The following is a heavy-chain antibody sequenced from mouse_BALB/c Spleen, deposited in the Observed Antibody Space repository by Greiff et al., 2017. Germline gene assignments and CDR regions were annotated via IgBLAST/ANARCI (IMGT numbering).Heavy chain of an antibody. Sequence: EVKLMESGGGLVKPGGSLKLSCAASGFTFSSFGMHWVRQAPEKGLEWVAYISSGSSTIYYADTVKGRFTISRDNPKNTLFLQMTSLRSEDTAMYYCARGIYGSSFAYWGQGTLVTVSA. V-gene: IGHV5-17*02. CDR1: GFTFSSFG. CDR2: ISSGSSTI. J-gene: IGHJ3*01. CDR3: ARGIYGSSFAY. D-gene: IGHD1-1*01.